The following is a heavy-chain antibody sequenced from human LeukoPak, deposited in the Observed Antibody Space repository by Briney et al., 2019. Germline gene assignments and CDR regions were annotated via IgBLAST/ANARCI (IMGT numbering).Heavy chain of an antibody. CDR1: RFAFSSYS. D-gene: IGHD4-23*01. CDR2: ISSSSSYI. J-gene: IGHJ5*02. V-gene: IGHV3-21*01. CDR3: ARLGPSGKAVS. Sequence: GGSLRLSCVPSRFAFSSYSMNWVREAPGKGLEWVSSISSSSSYIYYADSVKGRFTIPRDNAKNSLYLQMNRRRAEDTAVYYCARLGPSGKAVSWGQGTLVTVSS.